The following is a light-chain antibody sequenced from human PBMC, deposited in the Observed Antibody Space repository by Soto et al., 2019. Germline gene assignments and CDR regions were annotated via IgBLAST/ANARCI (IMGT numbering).Light chain of an antibody. V-gene: IGKV3-11*01. CDR3: QQRSNWPPEVT. J-gene: IGKJ4*01. Sequence: EIVLTQSPATLCLSPGERATLSCRASQSVSTYLAWYQLKPGQAPRLLIYDASNRATGIPARFSGSGSGTDFTLTISSLGPEDFAVYYCQQRSNWPPEVTFGGGTKVDIK. CDR2: DAS. CDR1: QSVSTY.